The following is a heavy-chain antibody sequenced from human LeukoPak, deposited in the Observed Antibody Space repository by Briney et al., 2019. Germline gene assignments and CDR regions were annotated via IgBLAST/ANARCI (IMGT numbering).Heavy chain of an antibody. CDR3: ARAYCSSTSCYYGDAFDI. J-gene: IGHJ3*02. Sequence: ASVKVSCTASGYTFTGYYMHWVRQAPGQGLEWMGWINPNSGGTNYAQKFQGRATMTRDTSISTAYMELSRLRSDDTAVYYCARAYCSSTSCYYGDAFDIWGQGTMVTVSS. D-gene: IGHD2-2*01. CDR2: INPNSGGT. V-gene: IGHV1-2*02. CDR1: GYTFTGYY.